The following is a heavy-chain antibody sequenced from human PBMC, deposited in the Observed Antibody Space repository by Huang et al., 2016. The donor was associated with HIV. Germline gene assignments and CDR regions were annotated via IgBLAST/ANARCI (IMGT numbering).Heavy chain of an antibody. V-gene: IGHV4-39*01. Sequence: QLQLQESGPGLVKPSETLSLTCSVSGGSISSSSYYWGWIRQPPGKGLEWIGSIYYRGSTFYNPSLKSRVTISVDTSKNQFSLRLSSVTAADTSVYYCARHMDCSSSSCLAGGHERGPFDMWGQGTMVTVSS. J-gene: IGHJ3*02. D-gene: IGHD2-2*01. CDR1: GGSISSSSYY. CDR3: ARHMDCSSSSCLAGGHERGPFDM. CDR2: IYYRGST.